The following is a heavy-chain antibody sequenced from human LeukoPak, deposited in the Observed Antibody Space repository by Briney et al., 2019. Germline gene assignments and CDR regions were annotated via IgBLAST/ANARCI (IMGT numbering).Heavy chain of an antibody. D-gene: IGHD6-19*01. CDR1: GYTFTGYY. CDR3: ARGARYSSGQPSYYSYYMDV. Sequence: ASVKVSCKASGYTFTGYYMHWVRQAPGQGLEWMGWINPNSGGTNYAQKFQGRVTMTRDTSISTAYMELSRLRSDDTAVYYCARGARYSSGQPSYYSYYMDVWGKGTTVTISS. J-gene: IGHJ6*03. CDR2: INPNSGGT. V-gene: IGHV1-2*02.